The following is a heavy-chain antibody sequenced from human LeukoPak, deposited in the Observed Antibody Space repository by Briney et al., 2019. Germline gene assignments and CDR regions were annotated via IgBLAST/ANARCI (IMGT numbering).Heavy chain of an antibody. CDR3: ARGVTAIQILDY. CDR2: SYYSGST. D-gene: IGHD2-21*02. J-gene: IGHJ4*02. CDR1: GGSITSYY. Sequence: PSETLSLTCSVSGGSITSYYRSWLRQPPGKGLEWIGYSYYSGSTNSNPSLKSRVTISVDASKNQFSLKLSSVTAADTAVYYCARGVTAIQILDYWGQGTLVTVSS. V-gene: IGHV4-59*01.